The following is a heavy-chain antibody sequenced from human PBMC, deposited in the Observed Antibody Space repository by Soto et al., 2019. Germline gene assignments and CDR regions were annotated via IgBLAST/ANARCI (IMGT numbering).Heavy chain of an antibody. Sequence: ASVKVSCKASGYTFTSYAMHWVRQAPGQRLEWMGWINAGNGNTKYSQKFQGRVTITRDTSASTAYMELSSLRSEDTSVYYCARSIVVVTAADYWGQGTLVTVS. CDR1: GYTFTSYA. V-gene: IGHV1-3*01. D-gene: IGHD2-21*02. J-gene: IGHJ4*02. CDR3: ARSIVVVTAADY. CDR2: INAGNGNT.